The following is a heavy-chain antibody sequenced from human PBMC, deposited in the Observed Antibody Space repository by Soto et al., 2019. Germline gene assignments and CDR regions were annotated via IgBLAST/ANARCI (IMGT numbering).Heavy chain of an antibody. D-gene: IGHD3-16*01. CDR2: INTYNGNT. Sequence: QVQLVQSGAEVKNHGASVKVSCKTFGYTFTSYGIGWARQAPGQGLEWMGWINTYNGNTNYAQNLQGRVTLTTDTSTSTAYMELRSLRSNDTAIYYCAMVDVYVTPSPQDVWGQGTTVTVSS. V-gene: IGHV1-18*01. CDR3: AMVDVYVTPSPQDV. CDR1: GYTFTSYG. J-gene: IGHJ6*02.